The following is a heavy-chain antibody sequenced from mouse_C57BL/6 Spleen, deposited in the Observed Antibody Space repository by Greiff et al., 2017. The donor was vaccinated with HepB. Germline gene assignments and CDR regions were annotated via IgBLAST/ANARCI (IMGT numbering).Heavy chain of an antibody. D-gene: IGHD2-3*01. V-gene: IGHV1-55*01. J-gene: IGHJ3*01. CDR2: IYPGSGST. CDR3: ARRVYDGYYEFAY. CDR1: GYTFTSYW. Sequence: QVQLKQPGAELVKPGASVKMSCKASGYTFTSYWITWVKQRPGQGLEWIGDIYPGSGSTNYNEKFKSKATLTVDTSSSTAYMQLSSLTSEDSAVYYCARRVYDGYYEFAYWGQGTLVTVSA.